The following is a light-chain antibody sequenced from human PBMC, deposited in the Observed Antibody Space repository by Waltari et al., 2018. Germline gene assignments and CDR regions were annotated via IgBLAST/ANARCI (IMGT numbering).Light chain of an antibody. V-gene: IGLV4-69*01. CDR3: QTWGSGIVT. J-gene: IGLJ2*01. CDR1: TGHSDFA. CDR2: LNSYGSH. Sequence: QPVLTQSPSASASLGASVKLTCTLSTGHSDFAIAWHQQQPERGPRYLMKLNSYGSHTKGDEIPDRFSGSSSGAERYRTISSLQSEDEAAYYCQTWGSGIVTFGGGTQLTVL.